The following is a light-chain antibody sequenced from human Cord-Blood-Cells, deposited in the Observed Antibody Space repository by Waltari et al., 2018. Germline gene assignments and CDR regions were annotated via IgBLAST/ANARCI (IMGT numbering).Light chain of an antibody. Sequence: EIVMTQSPATLSVSPGERAPLSCRASQRVSSNLAWYQQKPGQAPRLLIYGASTRATGIPARFSGSGSGTEFTLTISSLQSEDFAVYYCQQYNNWRFTFGPGTKVDIK. CDR3: QQYNNWRFT. CDR1: QRVSSN. V-gene: IGKV3-15*01. CDR2: GAS. J-gene: IGKJ3*01.